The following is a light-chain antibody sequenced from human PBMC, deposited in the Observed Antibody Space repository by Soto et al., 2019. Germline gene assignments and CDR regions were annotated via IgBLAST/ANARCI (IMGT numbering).Light chain of an antibody. J-gene: IGKJ3*01. CDR3: QQYNDWPAIT. V-gene: IGKV3-15*01. Sequence: EIVMTQSPATLSVSPGEGATLSCRASQSVSSNLAWYQLKPGQAPRLLIYGASTRAAGIPARFSGSGSGTEFTLTISSLQSEDFANYYCQQYNDWPAITFGPGTTVDLK. CDR2: GAS. CDR1: QSVSSN.